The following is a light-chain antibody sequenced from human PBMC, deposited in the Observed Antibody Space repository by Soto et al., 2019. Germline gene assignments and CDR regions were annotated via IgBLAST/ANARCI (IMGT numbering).Light chain of an antibody. CDR2: DVS. CDR3: CSYAGSYSSG. V-gene: IGLV2-11*01. CDR1: SSDVGGYNY. J-gene: IGLJ1*01. Sequence: QSALTQPRSVSGSPGQSVTISCTGTSSDVGGYNYVSWYQQHPGKAPKLMIYDVSKRPSGVPDRFSGSKSGHTASLTISGLQAEDEADYYCCSYAGSYSSGFGTGTKLTVL.